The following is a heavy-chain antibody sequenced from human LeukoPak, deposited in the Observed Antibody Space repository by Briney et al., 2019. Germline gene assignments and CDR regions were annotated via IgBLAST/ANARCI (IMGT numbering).Heavy chain of an antibody. V-gene: IGHV3-48*03. CDR3: AKGAYYAD. D-gene: IGHD3-3*01. CDR1: GFTFSSYE. Sequence: PGGSLRLSCAASGFTFSSYEINWVRQAPGKGLEWVSYISSSGSTIKYADSVKGRFTISRGNAKNSLYLQMNSLRAEDTAVYYCAKGAYYADWGQGTLVTVSS. CDR2: ISSSGSTI. J-gene: IGHJ4*02.